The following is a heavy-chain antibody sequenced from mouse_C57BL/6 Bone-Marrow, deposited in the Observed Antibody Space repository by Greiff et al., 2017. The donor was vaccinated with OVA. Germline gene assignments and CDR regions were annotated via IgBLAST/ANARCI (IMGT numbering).Heavy chain of an antibody. D-gene: IGHD1-1*02. CDR2: INPSSGYT. CDR1: GYTFTSYW. V-gene: IGHV1-7*01. Sequence: VQGVESGAELAKPGASVKLSCKASGYTFTSYWMHWVKQRPGQGLEWIGYINPSSGYTKYNQKFKDKATLTADKSSSTAYMQLSSLTYEDSAVYYCARFRYGPLFAYWGQGTLVTVSA. J-gene: IGHJ3*01. CDR3: ARFRYGPLFAY.